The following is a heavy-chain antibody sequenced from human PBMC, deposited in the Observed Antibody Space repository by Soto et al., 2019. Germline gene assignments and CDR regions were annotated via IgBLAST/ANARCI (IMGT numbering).Heavy chain of an antibody. CDR2: IYYSGST. D-gene: IGHD3-22*01. CDR3: ARDRDYYDSRVYYGMDV. V-gene: IGHV4-30-4*01. J-gene: IGHJ6*02. Sequence: TLSLTCTVSGGSISSGDYYWSWIRQPPGKGLEWIGYIYYSGSTYYNPSLKSRVTISVDTSKNQFSLKLSSVTAADTAVYYCARDRDYYDSRVYYGMDVWGQGTTVTVSS. CDR1: GGSISSGDYY.